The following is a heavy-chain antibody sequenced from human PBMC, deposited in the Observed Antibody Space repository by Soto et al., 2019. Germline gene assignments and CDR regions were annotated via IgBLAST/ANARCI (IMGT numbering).Heavy chain of an antibody. D-gene: IGHD3-22*01. CDR2: IYTSGST. CDR1: GGSIISYY. CDR3: ARVRRNYYDSSGYPYYFDY. J-gene: IGHJ4*02. Sequence: QVQLQESGPGLVKPSETLSLTCTVSGGSIISYYWSWIRQPAGKGLEWIGRIYTSGSTNYNPSLKSRVTMSVDTSKNQFSLKLSSVTAADTAVYYCARVRRNYYDSSGYPYYFDYWGQGTLVTVSS. V-gene: IGHV4-4*07.